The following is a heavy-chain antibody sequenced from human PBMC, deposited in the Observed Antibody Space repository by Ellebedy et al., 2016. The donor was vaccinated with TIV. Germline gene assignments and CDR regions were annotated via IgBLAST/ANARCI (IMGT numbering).Heavy chain of an antibody. V-gene: IGHV3-53*04. J-gene: IGHJ4*02. CDR3: ARVYSGSYLYYFDY. CDR1: GFTVSSNY. CDR2: IYSGGST. Sequence: GGSLRLXXAASGFTVSSNYMSWVRQAPGKGLEWVSVIYSGGSTYYADSVKGRFTISRHNSKNTLYLQMNSLRAEDTAVYYCARVYSGSYLYYFDYWGQGTLVTVSS. D-gene: IGHD3-10*02.